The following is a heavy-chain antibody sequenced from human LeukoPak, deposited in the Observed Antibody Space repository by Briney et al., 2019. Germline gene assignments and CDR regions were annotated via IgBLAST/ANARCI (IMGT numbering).Heavy chain of an antibody. J-gene: IGHJ4*02. CDR3: ARESDVGKDFDC. D-gene: IGHD1-1*01. V-gene: IGHV1-46*01. CDR1: GYTFTYHY. Sequence: GASVKVSCKASGYTFTYHYIHLVRQAPGQGLEWMGIINHSNGDTNYAQRFQGRVTMTRDTSTSTVYMELSSLDSEDTAVYYCARESDVGKDFDCWGQGTLVTVSS. CDR2: INHSNGDT.